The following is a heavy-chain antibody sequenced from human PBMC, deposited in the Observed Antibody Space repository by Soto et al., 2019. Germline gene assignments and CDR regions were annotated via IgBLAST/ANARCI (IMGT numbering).Heavy chain of an antibody. D-gene: IGHD3-9*01. CDR2: ISYSGNT. CDR1: GASISSYY. CDR3: ASGYYDILTGRDTKYYFDY. Sequence: SETLSLTCTVSGASISSYYWSWIRQPPGKGLEWIGYISYSGNTYYNPSLKSRVMISVDTSKNQFSLNLSSVTAADTAVYYCASGYYDILTGRDTKYYFDYWGQGALVTVSS. J-gene: IGHJ4*02. V-gene: IGHV4-59*08.